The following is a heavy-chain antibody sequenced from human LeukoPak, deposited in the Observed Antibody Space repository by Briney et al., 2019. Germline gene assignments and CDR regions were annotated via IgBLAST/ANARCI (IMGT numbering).Heavy chain of an antibody. Sequence: PSETLSLTCTVSGGSISSYYWSWIRQPPGKGLEWIGYIYYSGSTNYNPSLKSRVTISVDTSKNQFSLKLSSVTAADTAVYYCARVWFGELLNNWFDPWGQGTLVTVSS. CDR2: IYYSGST. V-gene: IGHV4-59*08. CDR3: ARVWFGELLNNWFDP. CDR1: GGSISSYY. J-gene: IGHJ5*02. D-gene: IGHD3-10*01.